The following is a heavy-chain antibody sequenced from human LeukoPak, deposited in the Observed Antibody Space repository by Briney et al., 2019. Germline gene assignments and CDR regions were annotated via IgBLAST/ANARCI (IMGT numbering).Heavy chain of an antibody. CDR3: AREPSGNFGQLVSSAEYFQH. Sequence: GGSLRLSCAASGFTFSNGMHWVRQAPGKGLEWVAFIQYDGSDEHYADSVKGRFMIARDNSKNTVYLQMNSLTIEDTAVYYCAREPSGNFGQLVSSAEYFQHWGQGTRVTVSS. D-gene: IGHD5/OR15-5a*01. CDR1: GFTFSNG. V-gene: IGHV3-30*02. CDR2: IQYDGSDE. J-gene: IGHJ1*01.